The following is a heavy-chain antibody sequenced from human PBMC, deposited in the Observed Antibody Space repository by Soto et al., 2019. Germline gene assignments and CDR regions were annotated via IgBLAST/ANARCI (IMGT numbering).Heavy chain of an antibody. CDR3: AKAGERIGVGDAFDI. CDR1: GFTFSSYG. Sequence: QVQLVESGGGVVQPGRSLRLSCAASGFTFSSYGMHWVRQAPGKGLEWVAVISYDGSNKYYADSVKGRFTISRDNSKNTLYLQMNSLRAEDTAVYYWAKAGERIGVGDAFDIWGQGTMVTVSS. J-gene: IGHJ3*02. D-gene: IGHD2-15*01. V-gene: IGHV3-30*18. CDR2: ISYDGSNK.